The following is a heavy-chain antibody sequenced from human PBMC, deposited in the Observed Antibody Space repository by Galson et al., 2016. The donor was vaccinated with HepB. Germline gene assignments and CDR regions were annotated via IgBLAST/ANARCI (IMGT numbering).Heavy chain of an antibody. CDR2: IYPGDSDT. D-gene: IGHD2-15*01. CDR3: ARRRGRYCTGATCHSSYYFDY. Sequence: QSGAEVKKPGESLKISCTGSGYSFTSYWIGWVRQMPGKGLEWMGIIYPGDSDTRYSPSFQGQVTISTDKSISTAYLQWSSLKAPDTAMYYCARRRGRYCTGATCHSSYYFDYWGQGTLVTVSS. V-gene: IGHV5-51*01. CDR1: GYSFTSYW. J-gene: IGHJ4*02.